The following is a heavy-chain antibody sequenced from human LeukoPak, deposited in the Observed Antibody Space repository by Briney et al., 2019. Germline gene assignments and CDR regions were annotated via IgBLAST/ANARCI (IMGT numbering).Heavy chain of an antibody. CDR3: ARRYSSSSYFDY. CDR2: IYYSGST. D-gene: IGHD6-6*01. J-gene: IGHJ4*02. V-gene: IGHV4-59*08. CDR1: GGSISSYY. Sequence: SETLSLTCTVSGGSISSYYWSWIRQPPGKGLEWIGYIYYSGSTNYNPSLKGRVTISVDTSKNQFSMKLSSVTAADTAVYYCARRYSSSSYFDYWGQGTLVTVSS.